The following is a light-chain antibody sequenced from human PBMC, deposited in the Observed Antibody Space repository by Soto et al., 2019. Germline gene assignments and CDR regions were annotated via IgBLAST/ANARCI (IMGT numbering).Light chain of an antibody. Sequence: EIVLTQSPGTLSLSPGERATLFCRASQSVSSGYLAWYQQKPGEAPSLLIYGASSRATRSPDRFIGRGSGTAFTLPISRLLPEDFAAYYCQQYGSSQFTFGPGTKVDLK. CDR1: QSVSSGY. J-gene: IGKJ3*01. CDR2: GAS. V-gene: IGKV3-20*01. CDR3: QQYGSSQFT.